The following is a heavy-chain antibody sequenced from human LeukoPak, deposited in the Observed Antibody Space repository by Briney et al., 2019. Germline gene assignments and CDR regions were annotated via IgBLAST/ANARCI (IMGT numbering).Heavy chain of an antibody. CDR2: MNPNSANT. V-gene: IGHV1-8*01. Sequence: GASVKVSCKASGYTFTSSDINWVRQATGQGLEWMGWMNPNSANTGYAQKVQGRVTKTRDTSINTAYMVLSSLRSEDTAVYYCARAISYYDSSGYYVYYFDSWGQGTLVTVSS. J-gene: IGHJ4*02. CDR1: GYTFTSSD. CDR3: ARAISYYDSSGYYVYYFDS. D-gene: IGHD3-22*01.